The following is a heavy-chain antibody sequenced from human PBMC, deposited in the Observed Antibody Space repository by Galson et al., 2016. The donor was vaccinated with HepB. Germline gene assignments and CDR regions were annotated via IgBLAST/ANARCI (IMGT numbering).Heavy chain of an antibody. CDR2: ISAPPFGSNT. Sequence: SLRLSCAASGFTFTAYAMTWVRPAPGTGLEWVSSISAPPFGSNTYYAESVKGRFTITRYNSKHTMYLAMNSLRAEDTAVYYCAKGGLCGGDCQRPPDWGQGTLVTVSS. V-gene: IGHV3-23*01. J-gene: IGHJ4*02. CDR3: AKGGLCGGDCQRPPD. D-gene: IGHD2-21*02. CDR1: GFTFTAYA.